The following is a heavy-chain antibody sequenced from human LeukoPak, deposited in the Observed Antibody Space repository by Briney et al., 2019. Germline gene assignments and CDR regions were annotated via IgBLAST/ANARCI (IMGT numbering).Heavy chain of an antibody. D-gene: IGHD4-23*01. J-gene: IGHJ5*02. V-gene: IGHV1-18*01. CDR3: ARAKAPTTVVTPIDP. CDR2: ISAYNGNT. CDR1: GYTFTSYG. Sequence: ASVKVSCKASGYTFTSYGISWVRQAPGQGLEWMGWISAYNGNTNYAQKLQGRVTMTTDTSTSTAYMELRSLRSDDTAVYYCARAKAPTTVVTPIDPWGQGTLVTVSS.